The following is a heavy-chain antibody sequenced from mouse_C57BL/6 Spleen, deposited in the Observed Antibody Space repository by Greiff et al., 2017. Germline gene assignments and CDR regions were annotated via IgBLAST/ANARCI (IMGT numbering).Heavy chain of an antibody. J-gene: IGHJ2*01. CDR3: ARGFYYFDY. Sequence: EVQLQQSGPELVKPGASVKISCKASGYTFTDYYMNWVKQSHGKSLEWIGDINPNNGGTSYNQKFKGKATLTVAKSSITAYMELRSLTSEDSAVYYCARGFYYFDYWGQGTTLTVSS. CDR2: INPNNGGT. CDR1: GYTFTDYY. V-gene: IGHV1-26*01.